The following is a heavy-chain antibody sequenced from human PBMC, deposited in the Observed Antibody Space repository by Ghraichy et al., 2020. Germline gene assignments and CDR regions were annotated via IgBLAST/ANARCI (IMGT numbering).Heavy chain of an antibody. CDR1: GFTFSSYA. CDR2: ISDSGGST. V-gene: IGHV3-23*01. J-gene: IGHJ4*02. D-gene: IGHD3-3*01. CDR3: AKGVRQEAYDFWGDY. Sequence: GGSLRLSCAASGFTFSSYAMSWVRQAPGKGLEWVSTISDSGGSTYYADSVKGRFTISRDNSKNTLYLQMNSLRAEDTAVYYCAKGVRQEAYDFWGDYWGQGTLVTVSS.